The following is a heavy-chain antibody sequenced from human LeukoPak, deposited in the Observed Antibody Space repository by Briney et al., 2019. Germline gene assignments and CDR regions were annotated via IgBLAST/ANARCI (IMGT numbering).Heavy chain of an antibody. CDR3: ARSTVSYWYFDL. V-gene: IGHV5-51*01. J-gene: IGHJ2*01. Sequence: GESLKISCQASGYTFSSYWIAWVRQMPGKGLEWMGIIYPADSDTKYSPSFQGHVTISADRSISTAYLQWSSLKASDTAMYYCARSTVSYWYFDLWGRGTLVTVSS. CDR2: IYPADSDT. D-gene: IGHD4-17*01. CDR1: GYTFSSYW.